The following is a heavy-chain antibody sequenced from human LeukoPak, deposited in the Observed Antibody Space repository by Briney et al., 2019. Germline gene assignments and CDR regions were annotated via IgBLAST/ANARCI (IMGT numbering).Heavy chain of an antibody. CDR1: GGSIENNH. D-gene: IGHD1-26*01. CDR3: ARDPLRSSFDS. CDR2: LHVSGNT. J-gene: IGHJ4*02. V-gene: IGHV4-4*07. Sequence: SETLSLTCAVSGGSIENNHWAWIRLPAGKGLEWIGRLHVSGNTNFNPSLKGRVTISVDTSKNQFSLKMTSMTAADTAVYFCARDPLRSSFDSWGQGILVTVAP.